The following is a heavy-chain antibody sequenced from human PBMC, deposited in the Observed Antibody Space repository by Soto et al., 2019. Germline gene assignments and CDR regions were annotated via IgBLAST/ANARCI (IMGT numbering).Heavy chain of an antibody. CDR3: AKDRTGSAYYFDY. J-gene: IGHJ4*02. CDR2: ISWNSGTI. CDR1: GFTFDDYA. D-gene: IGHD3-16*01. Sequence: EVQLVESGGGLVQPGRSLRLSCAASGFTFDDYAMHWVRQAPGKGLEWVSGISWNSGTIGYADSVKVRFTISRDNAKNSLYLQMNSLRAEDTALYYCAKDRTGSAYYFDYWGQGTLVTVSS. V-gene: IGHV3-9*01.